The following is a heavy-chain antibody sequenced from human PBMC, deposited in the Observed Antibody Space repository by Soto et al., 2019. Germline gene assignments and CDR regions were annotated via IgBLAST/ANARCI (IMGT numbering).Heavy chain of an antibody. D-gene: IGHD5-18*01. J-gene: IGHJ6*02. CDR3: AREGTREWIPDDIPRRGSYYYYYGMDV. Sequence: EVQLVESGGGLVQPGGSLRLSCAASGFTFSSYEMNWVRQAPGKGLEWVSYISSSGSTIYYADSVKGRFTISRDNAKNSLCLQMNSLRAEDTAVYYCAREGTREWIPDDIPRRGSYYYYYGMDVWGQGTTVTVSS. V-gene: IGHV3-48*03. CDR1: GFTFSSYE. CDR2: ISSSGSTI.